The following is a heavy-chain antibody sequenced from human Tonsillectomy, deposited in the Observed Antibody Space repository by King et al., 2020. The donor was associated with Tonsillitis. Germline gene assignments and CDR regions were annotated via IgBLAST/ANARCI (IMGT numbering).Heavy chain of an antibody. CDR3: ARGSWGVGPYYGMDV. CDR1: GFAFSSYA. V-gene: IGHV3-23*04. D-gene: IGHD1-26*01. Sequence: VQLVESGGAWVQPGGSLRLSCAASGFAFSSYAMSWVRQAPGKGPEWVSAITDSGSKTYYADSVEGRLTSSRDNSKNQLYLQMNSLRAEDTAIYYCARGSWGVGPYYGMDVWGRGTTVTVSS. CDR2: ITDSGSKT. J-gene: IGHJ6*02.